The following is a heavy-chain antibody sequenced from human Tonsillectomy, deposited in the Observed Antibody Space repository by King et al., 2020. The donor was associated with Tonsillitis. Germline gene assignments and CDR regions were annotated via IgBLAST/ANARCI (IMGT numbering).Heavy chain of an antibody. CDR3: TRSGNCGGDCYYDY. V-gene: IGHV3-73*02. J-gene: IGHJ4*02. D-gene: IGHD2-21*02. CDR1: GFTFSGSA. CDR2: IRRKANSYAT. Sequence: VQLVESGGGLVQPGGSLKLSCAASGFTFSGSAMHVVLQASGKGLEWVGRIRRKANSYATAYAASVKGRFTISRDDSKNTADLQMNSLKTEDTAVYYCTRSGNCGGDCYYDYWGQGTLVTVSS.